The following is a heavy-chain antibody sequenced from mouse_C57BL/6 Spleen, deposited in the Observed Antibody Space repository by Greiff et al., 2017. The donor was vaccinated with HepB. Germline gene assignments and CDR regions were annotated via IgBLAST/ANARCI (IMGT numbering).Heavy chain of an antibody. CDR1: GYTFTGYW. V-gene: IGHV1-9*01. D-gene: IGHD1-1*01. CDR2: ILPGSGST. J-gene: IGHJ3*01. Sequence: QVQLQQSGAELMKPGASVKLSCKAPGYTFTGYWIEWVKQRPGHGLEWIGAILPGSGSTNYNEKFKGKATFTADTSSNTAYMQLSSLTTEDSAIYYCARGPNYYGSSYAWVAYWGQGTLVTVSA. CDR3: ARGPNYYGSSYAWVAY.